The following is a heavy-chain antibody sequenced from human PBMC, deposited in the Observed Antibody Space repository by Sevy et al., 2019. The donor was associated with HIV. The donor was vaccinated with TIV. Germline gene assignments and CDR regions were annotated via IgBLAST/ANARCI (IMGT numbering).Heavy chain of an antibody. CDR2: IYNRRST. CDR1: GGSISSYY. J-gene: IGHJ4*02. Sequence: SETLSLTCTVSGGSISSYYWNWIRQPPGHGLEWIGYIYNRRSTNYTPSLKSRVTISVETSKNQFSLNLTSVTAADTAVYYCARGSYYDILTGHYYFDYWGQGTLVTVSS. V-gene: IGHV4-59*12. D-gene: IGHD3-9*01. CDR3: ARGSYYDILTGHYYFDY.